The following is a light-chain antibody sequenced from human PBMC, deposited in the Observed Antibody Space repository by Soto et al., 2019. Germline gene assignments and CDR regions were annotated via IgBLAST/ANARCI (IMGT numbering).Light chain of an antibody. CDR1: QSVNAD. CDR2: DAS. Sequence: EFGLTQSPVTLSLSPGEGGNLXCRASQSVNADLAWYQQNAGKAPRLLICDASNRATGIQARLSGSGSGKDFTLNISSLEPEDFAVYYCKQRSNWPFVTVGQGTRLEIK. J-gene: IGKJ5*01. V-gene: IGKV3-11*01. CDR3: KQRSNWPFVT.